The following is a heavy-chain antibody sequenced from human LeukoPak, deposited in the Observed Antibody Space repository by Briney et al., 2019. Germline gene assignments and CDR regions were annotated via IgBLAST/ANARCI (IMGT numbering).Heavy chain of an antibody. V-gene: IGHV4-59*08. Sequence: SETLSLTCTVSGGSISSYYWSWIRQPPGKGLEWIGYIYYSGSTNYNPSLKSRVTISVDTSKNQFSLKLSSVTAADTAVYYCARRLDYFDYWGQGTLVTVSP. CDR3: ARRLDYFDY. J-gene: IGHJ4*02. CDR2: IYYSGST. D-gene: IGHD6-6*01. CDR1: GGSISSYY.